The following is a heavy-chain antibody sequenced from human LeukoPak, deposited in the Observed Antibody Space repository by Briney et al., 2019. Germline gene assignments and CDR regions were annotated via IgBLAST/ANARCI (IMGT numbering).Heavy chain of an antibody. CDR2: INHSGST. CDR3: ARNAYYCMDV. V-gene: IGHV4-34*01. J-gene: IGHJ6*03. CDR1: GGSFSGYY. Sequence: SETLSLTCAVYGGSFSGYYWSWIRQPPGKGLEWIGEINHSGSTNYNPSLKSRVTISVDKSKNQFSLKLSSVTAADTAVYYCARNAYYCMDVWGKGTTVTVSS.